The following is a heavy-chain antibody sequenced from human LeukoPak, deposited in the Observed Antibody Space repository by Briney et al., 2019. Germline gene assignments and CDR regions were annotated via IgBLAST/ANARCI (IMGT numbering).Heavy chain of an antibody. J-gene: IGHJ4*02. CDR1: GGSISIRSYY. CDR2: IYYSGST. D-gene: IGHD3-10*01. CDR3: ARRRYGSGSTFDY. Sequence: SETLSLTCTVSGGSISIRSYYWGWIRQPPGKGLEWIGSIYYSGSTYYNPSLKSRVTISVDTSKNQFSLKLSSVTAADTAVYYCARRRYGSGSTFDYWGQGTLVTVSS. V-gene: IGHV4-39*01.